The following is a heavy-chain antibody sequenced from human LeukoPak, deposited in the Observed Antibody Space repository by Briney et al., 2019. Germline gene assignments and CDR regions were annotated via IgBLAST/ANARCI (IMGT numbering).Heavy chain of an antibody. D-gene: IGHD6-13*01. V-gene: IGHV4-59*01. CDR1: GGSMSSYH. CDR3: GGFLDGAGGTGY. CDR2: FCYSGSI. J-gene: IGHJ4*02. Sequence: SETLSLTCNVSGGSMSSYHWSWIRQPPGKGLEWIGCFCYSGSISYNPSLKSRVTISEDTSKNEFSLRLSSVTAADTAVYYCGGFLDGAGGTGYWGQGILVTVSS.